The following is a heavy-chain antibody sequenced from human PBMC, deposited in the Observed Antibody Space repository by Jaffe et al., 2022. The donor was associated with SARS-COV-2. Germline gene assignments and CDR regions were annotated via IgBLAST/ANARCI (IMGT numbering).Heavy chain of an antibody. CDR2: IKQDGSEK. D-gene: IGHD5-12*01. V-gene: IGHV3-7*01. CDR1: GFTFSSYW. CDR3: ARDRGVATIGPDTYYFDY. J-gene: IGHJ4*02. Sequence: EVQLVESGGGLVQPGGSLRLSCAASGFTFSSYWMSWVRQAPGKGLEWVANIKQDGSEKYYVDSVKGRFTISRDNAKNSLYLQMNSLRAEDTAVYYCARDRGVATIGPDTYYFDYWGQGTLVTVSS.